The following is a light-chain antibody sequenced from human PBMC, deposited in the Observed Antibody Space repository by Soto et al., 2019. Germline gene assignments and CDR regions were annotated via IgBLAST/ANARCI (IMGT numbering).Light chain of an antibody. J-gene: IGLJ1*01. V-gene: IGLV2-14*01. CDR3: TSYSSSNTFYV. CDR2: QVT. Sequence: SWLPQPASMSGSPGQSITISCTGTNSDIGGYYYVSWYQHHPGKAPKLTIYQVTNRPSGVSNRFSGSKYGNTASLTISGLQAEDEADYYCTSYSSSNTFYVFGAGTKVTVL. CDR1: NSDIGGYYY.